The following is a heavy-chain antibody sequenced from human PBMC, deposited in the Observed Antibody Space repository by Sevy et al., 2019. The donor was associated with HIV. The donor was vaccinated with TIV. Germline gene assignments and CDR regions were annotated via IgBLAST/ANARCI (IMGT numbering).Heavy chain of an antibody. CDR1: GFIFSNHG. V-gene: IGHV3-33*01. J-gene: IGHJ3*01. CDR3: VTGPGADTYYYDSSDSCRAFEF. D-gene: IGHD3-22*01. CDR2: IWYDGSNK. Sequence: GGSLRLSCAASGFIFSNHGMHWVRQAPGKGLEWVAVIWYDGSNKYYTDSVKGRFTISRDNSKNTLYLQMNSLRAEDTAVYYCVTGPGADTYYYDSSDSCRAFEFWGQGTMVTVSS.